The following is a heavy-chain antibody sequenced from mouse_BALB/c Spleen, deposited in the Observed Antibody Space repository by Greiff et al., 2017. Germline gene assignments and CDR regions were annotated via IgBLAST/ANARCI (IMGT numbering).Heavy chain of an antibody. J-gene: IGHJ3*01. CDR3: ARSPPLDSSGYVGFAY. V-gene: IGHV14-1*02. Sequence: EVQLQQSGAELVRPGALVKLSCKASGFNIKDYYMHWVKQRPEQGLEWIGWIDPENGNTIYDPKFQGKASITADTSSNTAYLQLSSLTSEDTAVYYCARSPPLDSSGYVGFAYWGQGTLVTVSA. D-gene: IGHD3-2*01. CDR2: IDPENGNT. CDR1: GFNIKDYY.